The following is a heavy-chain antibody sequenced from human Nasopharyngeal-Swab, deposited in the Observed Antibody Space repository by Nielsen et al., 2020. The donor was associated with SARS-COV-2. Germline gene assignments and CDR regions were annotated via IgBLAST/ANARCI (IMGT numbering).Heavy chain of an antibody. Sequence: GGSLRLSCAASGFTFSSYSMNWVRQAPGKGLEWVSYISSSSSTIYYADSVKGRFTISRDNAKNSLYLQMNSLRAEDTAVYYCASDYCSSTSCYFGADYYYMDVWGKGTTVTVSS. CDR2: ISSSSSTI. V-gene: IGHV3-48*04. D-gene: IGHD2-2*01. J-gene: IGHJ6*03. CDR3: ASDYCSSTSCYFGADYYYMDV. CDR1: GFTFSSYS.